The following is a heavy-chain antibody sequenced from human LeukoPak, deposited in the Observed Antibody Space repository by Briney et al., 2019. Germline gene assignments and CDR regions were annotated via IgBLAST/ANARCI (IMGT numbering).Heavy chain of an antibody. Sequence: SQTLSLTCTVSAVSISSGDYYWSWIRQPPGKGLEWIGYIYYSGSTYYNPSLKSRVTISVDTSKNQFSLKLSSVTAADTAVYYCARARDIVVVPAATVPAKFDYWGQGTLVTVSS. V-gene: IGHV4-30-4*01. J-gene: IGHJ4*02. D-gene: IGHD2-2*01. CDR3: ARARDIVVVPAATVPAKFDY. CDR2: IYYSGST. CDR1: AVSISSGDYY.